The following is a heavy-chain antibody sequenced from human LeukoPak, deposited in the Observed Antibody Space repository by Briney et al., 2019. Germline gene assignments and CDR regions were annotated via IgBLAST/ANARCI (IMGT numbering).Heavy chain of an antibody. V-gene: IGHV3-74*03. CDR2: INSDGSST. Sequence: PGGSLRLSCVASGFTFSSYWMHWVRQAPGKGLVWVSRINSDGSSTKCADSVKGRFTISRDNAKNTLYLQMNSLRAEDTAVYYCAKDRRSYFRIAVAGPADYWGQGTLVTVSS. CDR3: AKDRRSYFRIAVAGPADY. CDR1: GFTFSSYW. J-gene: IGHJ4*02. D-gene: IGHD6-19*01.